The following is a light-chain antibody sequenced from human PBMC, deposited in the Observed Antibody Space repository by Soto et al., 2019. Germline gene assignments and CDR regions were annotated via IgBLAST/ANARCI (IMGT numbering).Light chain of an antibody. J-gene: IGLJ2*01. Sequence: QSVLTQPPSASGTPGQRVTISCSESNSNIGSEPVNWYQQFPGTAPKLLIYSDDQRPSGVPDRFSGSRSGTSASLVISWLQSEDEADYFCAAWDDSLDGPVFGGGTKLTVL. V-gene: IGLV1-44*01. CDR1: NSNIGSEP. CDR3: AAWDDSLDGPV. CDR2: SDD.